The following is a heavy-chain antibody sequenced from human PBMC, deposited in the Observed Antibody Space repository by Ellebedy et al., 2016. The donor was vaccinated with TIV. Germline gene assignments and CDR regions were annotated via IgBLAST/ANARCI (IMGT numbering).Heavy chain of an antibody. J-gene: IGHJ5*02. CDR3: ARGYCSGGSCYKAGNWFDP. CDR2: INHSGST. Sequence: ESLKISCAASGFTFSSYGMHWVRQPPGKGLEWIGEINHSGSTNYNPSLKSRVTISVDTSKNQFSLKLSSVTAADTAVYYCARGYCSGGSCYKAGNWFDPWGQGTLVTVSS. CDR1: GFTFSSYG. V-gene: IGHV4-34*01. D-gene: IGHD2-15*01.